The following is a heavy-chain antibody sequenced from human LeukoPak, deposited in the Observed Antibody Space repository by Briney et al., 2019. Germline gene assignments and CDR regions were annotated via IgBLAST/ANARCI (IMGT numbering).Heavy chain of an antibody. CDR1: VFTFSSYS. D-gene: IGHD2-2*01. J-gene: IGHJ4*02. Sequence: GGSLRLSCAASVFTFSSYSMNWVRQAPGKGLEWVSSISSSSSYIYYADSVKGRFTISRDNSRNTLYLQMNSLRAGDTAVYYCAKSFRSTSLDYWGQGNLATVSS. V-gene: IGHV3-21*04. CDR2: ISSSSSYI. CDR3: AKSFRSTSLDY.